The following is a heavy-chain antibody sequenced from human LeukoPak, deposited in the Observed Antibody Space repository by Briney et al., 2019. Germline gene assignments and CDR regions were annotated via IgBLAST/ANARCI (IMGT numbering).Heavy chain of an antibody. CDR2: IYYSGST. V-gene: IGHV4-59*08. CDR3: VRHLSAGRPDFDI. Sequence: PWETLSLTCTVSGGSISSYYWSWIRQPPGKGLEWIGYIYYSGSTNYIPSLKSRVTISVDTSNNKFSLKLTSLTAADTAVYYCVRHLSAGRPDFDIWGQGTMVTVSS. D-gene: IGHD1-14*01. CDR1: GGSISSYY. J-gene: IGHJ3*02.